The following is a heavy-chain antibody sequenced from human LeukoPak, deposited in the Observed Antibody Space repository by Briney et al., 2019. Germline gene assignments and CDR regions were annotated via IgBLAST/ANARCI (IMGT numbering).Heavy chain of an antibody. V-gene: IGHV4-38-2*01. CDR2: IYHSGPT. CDR1: GYSIRSGSF. Sequence: SETLSLTCAVSGYSIRSGSFGGWIRQPPGKGLEWIGTIYHSGPTYYNPSLKSRVTISVDTSKNQFSLKLSSVSAADTAVYYCANSWYYYDSSGLPKSDAFDRWGQGTMVTVSS. J-gene: IGHJ3*01. D-gene: IGHD3-22*01. CDR3: ANSWYYYDSSGLPKSDAFDR.